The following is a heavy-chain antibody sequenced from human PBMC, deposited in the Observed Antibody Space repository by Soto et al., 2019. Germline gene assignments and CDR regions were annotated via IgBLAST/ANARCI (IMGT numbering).Heavy chain of an antibody. CDR3: ARDVRSSWYRNYYYYGMDV. CDR1: GFTFSSYA. D-gene: IGHD6-13*01. Sequence: QVQLVESGGGVVQPGRSLRLSCAASGFTFSSYAMHWVRQAPGKGLEWVAVISYDGSNKYYADSVKGRFTISRDNSKNTLYLQMNSLRAEDTAVYYCARDVRSSWYRNYYYYGMDVCGQGTTVTVSS. J-gene: IGHJ6*02. CDR2: ISYDGSNK. V-gene: IGHV3-30-3*01.